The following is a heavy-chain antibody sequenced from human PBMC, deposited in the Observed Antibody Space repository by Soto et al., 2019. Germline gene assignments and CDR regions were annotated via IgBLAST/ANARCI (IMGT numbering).Heavy chain of an antibody. D-gene: IGHD1-26*01. CDR1: GGSISSGGYY. V-gene: IGHV4-31*03. CDR3: ARDKVGSWFDP. Sequence: PSETLSLTCTVSGGSISSGGYYWSWIRQHPGKGLEWIGYIYYSGSTYYNPSLKSRVTISVDTSKNQFSLKLSSVTAADTAVYYCARDKVGSWFDPWCQGTLVTVFS. CDR2: IYYSGST. J-gene: IGHJ5*02.